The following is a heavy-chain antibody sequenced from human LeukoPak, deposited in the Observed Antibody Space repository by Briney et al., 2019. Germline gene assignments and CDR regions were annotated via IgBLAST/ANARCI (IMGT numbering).Heavy chain of an antibody. Sequence: GASVKVSCKVSGYTLTELSMHWVRQAPGKGLEWMGGFDPEDGETIYAQKFQGRVTMTENTSTDTAYMELSSLRSEDTAVYYCATPLGGAPLCFDPWGQGTLVTVSS. CDR2: FDPEDGET. CDR1: GYTLTELS. CDR3: ATPLGGAPLCFDP. D-gene: IGHD3-16*01. V-gene: IGHV1-24*01. J-gene: IGHJ5*02.